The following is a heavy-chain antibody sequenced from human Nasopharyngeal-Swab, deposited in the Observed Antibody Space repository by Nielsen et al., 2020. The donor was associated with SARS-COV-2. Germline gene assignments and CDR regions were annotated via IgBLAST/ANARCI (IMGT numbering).Heavy chain of an antibody. CDR3: ARDYGDYVAAFDI. CDR2: IYTSGST. Sequence: GSLRLSCTVSGGSISSYYWSWIRQPAGKGLEWIGRIYTSGSTNYNPSLKSRVTMSVDTSKNQFSLKLSSVTAADTAVYYCARDYGDYVAAFDIWGQGTMVTVSS. J-gene: IGHJ3*02. CDR1: GGSISSYY. D-gene: IGHD4-17*01. V-gene: IGHV4-4*07.